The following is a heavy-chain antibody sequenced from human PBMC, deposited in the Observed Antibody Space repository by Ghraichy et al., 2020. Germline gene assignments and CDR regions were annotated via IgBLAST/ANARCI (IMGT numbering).Heavy chain of an antibody. D-gene: IGHD3-9*01. CDR2: INGRGDST. J-gene: IGHJ4*02. Sequence: GGSLRLSCAASGFTFSTYAMSWFRQAPGRGLEWVSAINGRGDSTYYVDSVKGRFTISRDNSKNTVYLQMNSLRGEDTAVYYCAKDRLVPVYYFDHWGQGTLVTVSS. CDR3: AKDRLVPVYYFDH. CDR1: GFTFSTYA. V-gene: IGHV3-23*01.